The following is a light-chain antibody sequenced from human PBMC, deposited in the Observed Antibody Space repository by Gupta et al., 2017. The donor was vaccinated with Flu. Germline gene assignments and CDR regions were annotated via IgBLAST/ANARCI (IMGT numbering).Light chain of an antibody. Sequence: QSVLTQSPSASGTPGQSVTISCSGSSSNIGSNTVNWYQQLTGTAPKLLIHSNNQRSSGVPDRFSGSKSDTSASLAISGLQSEDEADYYCATWDDSLNGYVVFGGGTKLTVL. CDR2: SNN. CDR1: SSNIGSNT. CDR3: ATWDDSLNGYVV. J-gene: IGLJ2*01. V-gene: IGLV1-44*01.